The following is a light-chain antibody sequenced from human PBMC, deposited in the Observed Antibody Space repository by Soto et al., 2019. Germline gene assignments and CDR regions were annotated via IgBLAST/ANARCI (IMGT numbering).Light chain of an antibody. V-gene: IGKV1-5*01. CDR1: QSISMF. Sequence: DIQMTQSPSTLSASVVDRVTITCLASQSISMFLSWYQQKPGKAPKLLIYDASNSESGVPSRFSGSGSGTEFSLTISNLQPDDFATYYCQHYNSYSEAFGQGTKVDIK. J-gene: IGKJ1*01. CDR3: QHYNSYSEA. CDR2: DAS.